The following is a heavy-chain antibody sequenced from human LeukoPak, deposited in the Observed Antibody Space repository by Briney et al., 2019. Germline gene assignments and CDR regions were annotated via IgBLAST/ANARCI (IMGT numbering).Heavy chain of an antibody. CDR3: ARITMVRGASDC. D-gene: IGHD3-10*01. V-gene: IGHV3-21*01. CDR1: GFTFSSYS. Sequence: GGSLRLSCAASGFTFSSYSMNWVRQAPGKGLEWVSSISSSSSYIYYADSVKGRFTISRDNAKNSLYLQMNSLRAEDTAVYYCARITMVRGASDCWGQGTLVTVSS. J-gene: IGHJ4*02. CDR2: ISSSSSYI.